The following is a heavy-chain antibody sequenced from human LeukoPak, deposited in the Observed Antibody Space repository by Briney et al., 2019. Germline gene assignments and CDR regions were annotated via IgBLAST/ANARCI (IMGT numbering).Heavy chain of an antibody. V-gene: IGHV1-8*01. CDR3: ARGLLSFMRSDYSNYWDNWFDP. J-gene: IGHJ5*02. D-gene: IGHD4-11*01. CDR2: MNPNSGNT. CDR1: GYTFTGYD. Sequence: ASVKVSCKASGYTFTGYDINWVRQATGQGLEWMGWMNPNSGNTGYAQKFQGRVTMTRNTSISTAYMELSSLRSEDTAVYYCARGLLSFMRSDYSNYWDNWFDPWGQGTLVTVSS.